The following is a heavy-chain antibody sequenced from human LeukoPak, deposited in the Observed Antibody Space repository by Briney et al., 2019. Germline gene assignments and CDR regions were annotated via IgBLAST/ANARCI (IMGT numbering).Heavy chain of an antibody. Sequence: PGGSLRLSCAASGFAFSSYWMSWVRQAPGKGLEWVAHIKRDGSDTYYVDSVKGRFTISRDNAKNSLYLQLNSLRAEDTAVYYCARDASYYDSRGENYFNCWGQGTLVTVSS. D-gene: IGHD3-22*01. J-gene: IGHJ4*02. CDR3: ARDASYYDSRGENYFNC. CDR1: GFAFSSYW. V-gene: IGHV3-7*01. CDR2: IKRDGSDT.